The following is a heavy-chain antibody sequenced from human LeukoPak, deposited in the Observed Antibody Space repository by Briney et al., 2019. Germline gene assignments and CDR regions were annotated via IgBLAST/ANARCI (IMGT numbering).Heavy chain of an antibody. D-gene: IGHD3-16*01. CDR2: ISGSGGST. V-gene: IGHV3-23*01. J-gene: IGHJ4*02. Sequence: PGGSLRLSCTASGFTLSSYAMSWVRLAPGKGLELVSVISGSGGSTFYGDSVKGRFTISRDNSKNTLYLQMNSLRAEDTVVYYRAKDGVVTITFEYWGQGTLVTVSS. CDR1: GFTLSSYA. CDR3: AKDGVVTITFEY.